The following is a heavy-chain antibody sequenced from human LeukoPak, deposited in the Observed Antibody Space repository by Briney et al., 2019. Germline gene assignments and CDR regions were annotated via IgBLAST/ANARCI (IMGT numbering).Heavy chain of an antibody. CDR3: AKVIRGGERSYYYDSSGYYGGGFDY. D-gene: IGHD3-22*01. J-gene: IGHJ4*02. Sequence: GGSLRLSCAASGFTFDDYAMHWVGQAPGQGLEWGSGISWNSGSIGYADSVKGRFTISRDSAKNSLYLQMKSLRAEDTALYYCAKVIRGGERSYYYDSSGYYGGGFDYWGQGTLVTVSS. CDR1: GFTFDDYA. CDR2: ISWNSGSI. V-gene: IGHV3-9*01.